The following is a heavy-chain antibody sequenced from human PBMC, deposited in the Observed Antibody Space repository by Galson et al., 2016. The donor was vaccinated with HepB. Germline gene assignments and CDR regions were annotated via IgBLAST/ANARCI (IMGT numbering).Heavy chain of an antibody. D-gene: IGHD1-1*01. CDR3: AIPKANAHDNAVWPAT. J-gene: IGHJ5*02. CDR2: IIPVVGRI. Sequence: SVKVSCKASGGTLSSYPFAWVRQAPGQVLEWMGRIIPVVGRINYAQNFQGRVTITADRSTSTAYLELRSLRSEDTAVSYCAIPKANAHDNAVWPATWGQGPLVA. CDR1: GGTLSSYP. V-gene: IGHV1-69*02.